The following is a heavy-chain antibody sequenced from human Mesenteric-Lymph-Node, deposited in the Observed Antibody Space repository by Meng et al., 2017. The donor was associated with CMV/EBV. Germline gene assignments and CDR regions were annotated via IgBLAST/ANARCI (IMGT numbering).Heavy chain of an antibody. Sequence: ASVKVSCKASGYTFTTYNITWVRQATRQGLEWMGRVNPNSNNTGYTQKFQGRVTMTRDTSISTAYMELSRLRSDDTAVYYCARDRGVVVPAAMFVYYYYGMDVWGQGTTVTVSS. D-gene: IGHD2-2*01. J-gene: IGHJ6*02. V-gene: IGHV1-8*02. CDR3: ARDRGVVVPAAMFVYYYYGMDV. CDR1: GYTFTTYN. CDR2: VNPNSNNT.